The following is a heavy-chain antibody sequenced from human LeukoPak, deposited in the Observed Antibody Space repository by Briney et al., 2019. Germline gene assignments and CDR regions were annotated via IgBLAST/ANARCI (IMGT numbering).Heavy chain of an antibody. J-gene: IGHJ6*03. Sequence: PGGSLRLSCAASGFTFSDYAMNWVRQAPGRGLEWVSSISPTSHAIFDADSVKDRFTTFRDNAKNSLFLQMNSLRAEDTAVYYCARELSGGWYDFFNYYYYMDVWGKGTTVTVSS. V-gene: IGHV3-21*01. CDR2: ISPTSHAI. D-gene: IGHD6-19*01. CDR3: ARELSGGWYDFFNYYYYMDV. CDR1: GFTFSDYA.